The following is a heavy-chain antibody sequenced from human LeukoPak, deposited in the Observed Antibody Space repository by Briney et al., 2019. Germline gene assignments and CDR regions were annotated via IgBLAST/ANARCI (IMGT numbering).Heavy chain of an antibody. CDR3: ARDPYSGNYGNDYYYYMDV. V-gene: IGHV3-43*01. Sequence: GGSLRLSCAASGFTFDDYTMHWVRQAPGKGLEWVSLISWDGDSASYADSVKGRFTISRDNAKNSLYLQMDSLGPDDTAVYYCARDPYSGNYGNDYYYYMDVWGKGATVTISS. CDR2: ISWDGDSA. CDR1: GFTFDDYT. J-gene: IGHJ6*03. D-gene: IGHD1-26*01.